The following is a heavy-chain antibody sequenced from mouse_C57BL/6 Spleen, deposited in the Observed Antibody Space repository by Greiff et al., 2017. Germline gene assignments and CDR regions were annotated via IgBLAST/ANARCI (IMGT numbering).Heavy chain of an antibody. D-gene: IGHD2-10*02. Sequence: QVQLQQSGAELVKPGASVKLSCTASGYNFTESSIHWVKQRSGQGLEWIGRIYPGSGSNKYNAKFKGKATLTADKSSSTVYMELSRLTSEDTAVYFCARYEEGMGYWGQGTPVTVSS. CDR2: IYPGSGSN. CDR3: ARYEEGMGY. J-gene: IGHJ2*01. CDR1: GYNFTESS. V-gene: IGHV1-62-2*01.